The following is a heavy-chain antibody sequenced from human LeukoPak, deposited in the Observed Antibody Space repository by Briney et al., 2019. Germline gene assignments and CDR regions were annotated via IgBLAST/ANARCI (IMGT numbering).Heavy chain of an antibody. D-gene: IGHD1-26*01. CDR1: GGSISSFY. V-gene: IGHV4-4*08. Sequence: PSETLSLTCTVSGGSISSFYWSWIRQPPGKGLEWIGFFHATRSTNYNPSLKSRVSISVDTSKNQVSLGLNSVTAAGTAVYYCARGDPTGRPGIGFDFWGQGTLVTVSS. CDR2: FHATRST. CDR3: ARGDPTGRPGIGFDF. J-gene: IGHJ4*02.